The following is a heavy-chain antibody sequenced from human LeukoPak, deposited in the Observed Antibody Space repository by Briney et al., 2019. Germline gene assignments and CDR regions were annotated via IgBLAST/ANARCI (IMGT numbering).Heavy chain of an antibody. D-gene: IGHD3-22*01. CDR2: IRYDGSNK. Sequence: GGSLRLSCAASGFTFSSYGMHWVRQAPGKGLEWVAFIRYDGSNKYYADSVKGRLTISRDNSKNTLYLQMNSLRAEDTAVYYCAKDFEGIVVVITIGAFDIWGQGTMVTVSS. V-gene: IGHV3-30*02. CDR3: AKDFEGIVVVITIGAFDI. J-gene: IGHJ3*02. CDR1: GFTFSSYG.